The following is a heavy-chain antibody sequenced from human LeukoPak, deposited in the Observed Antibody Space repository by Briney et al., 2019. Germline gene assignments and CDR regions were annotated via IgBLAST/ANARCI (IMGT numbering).Heavy chain of an antibody. CDR3: AREGREGVLRFLEWLLFDY. CDR1: GGSISSYY. CDR2: IYTSGST. V-gene: IGHV4-4*07. J-gene: IGHJ4*02. Sequence: SETLSLTCTVSGGSISSYYWSWIRQPAGKGLEWIGRIYTSGSTNYNPSLKSRVTMSVDTSKNQFSLKLSSVTAADTAVYYCAREGREGVLRFLEWLLFDYWGQGTLVTVSS. D-gene: IGHD3-3*01.